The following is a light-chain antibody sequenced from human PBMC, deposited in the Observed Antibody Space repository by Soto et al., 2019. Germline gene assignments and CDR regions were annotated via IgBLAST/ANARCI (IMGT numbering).Light chain of an antibody. CDR2: DAS. V-gene: IGKV1-5*01. J-gene: IGKJ2*01. CDR1: QSISSW. Sequence: DIQMTQSPSTLSASVGDRVTITCRASQSISSWLAWYQQKPGKAPKLLIYDASSLESGVPSRFSGSGSGTEFPLTFSSLQPDDFATYYCQQYNSYSPSYTFGQGTKREIK. CDR3: QQYNSYSPSYT.